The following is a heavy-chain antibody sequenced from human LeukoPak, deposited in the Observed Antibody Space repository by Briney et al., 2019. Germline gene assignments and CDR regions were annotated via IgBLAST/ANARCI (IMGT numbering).Heavy chain of an antibody. CDR2: ISYIGST. J-gene: IGHJ3*02. V-gene: IGHV4-59*11. D-gene: IGHD4-17*01. Sequence: PSETLSLTCAVSDDSFSSHYWTWIRQPPGKGLEWIGYISYIGSTNYNPSLKSRVTISIDTSKNQFSLKLSSVTAADTAVYYCARDLVTVAKGFDIWGQGTMVSVSS. CDR3: ARDLVTVAKGFDI. CDR1: DDSFSSHY.